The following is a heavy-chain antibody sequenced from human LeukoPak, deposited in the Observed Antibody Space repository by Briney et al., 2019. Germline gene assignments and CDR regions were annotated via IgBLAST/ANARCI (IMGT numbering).Heavy chain of an antibody. Sequence: PVASVKVSCKASGYTFINYGISWVRQAPGQGLEWMGIINPSGGSTSYAQKFQGRVTMTRDTSTSTVYMELSSLRSEDTAVYYCARAVDYYDSSGSDYWGQGTLVTVSS. CDR2: INPSGGST. J-gene: IGHJ4*02. CDR1: GYTFINYG. CDR3: ARAVDYYDSSGSDY. D-gene: IGHD3-22*01. V-gene: IGHV1-46*01.